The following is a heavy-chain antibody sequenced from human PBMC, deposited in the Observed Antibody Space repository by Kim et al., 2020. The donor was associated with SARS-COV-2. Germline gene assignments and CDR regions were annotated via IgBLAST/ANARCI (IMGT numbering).Heavy chain of an antibody. CDR2: IYYSGST. V-gene: IGHV4-31*03. J-gene: IGHJ3*02. CDR1: GGSIRSGGYY. Sequence: SETLSLTCTVSGGSIRSGGYYWSWIRQHPGKGLEWIGYIYYSGSTYYNPSLKSRVTISVDTSKNQFSLKLSSVTAADTAVYYCARDLGITMIVGARGAFDIWGQGTMVTVSS. CDR3: ARDLGITMIVGARGAFDI. D-gene: IGHD3-22*01.